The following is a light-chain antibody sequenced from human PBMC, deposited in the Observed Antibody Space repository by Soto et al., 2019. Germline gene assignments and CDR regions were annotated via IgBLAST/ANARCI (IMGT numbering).Light chain of an antibody. CDR2: SNN. Sequence: QSVLTQPPSASGTPGQRVTISCSGSSSNIGSNTVNWYQQFPGKAPKLLIYSNNQRPSGVPDRFSGSKSGTSASLAISGLQSEDEADYYCAAWDDSLNGVVFGGGTKLTVL. J-gene: IGLJ3*02. V-gene: IGLV1-44*01. CDR1: SSNIGSNT. CDR3: AAWDDSLNGVV.